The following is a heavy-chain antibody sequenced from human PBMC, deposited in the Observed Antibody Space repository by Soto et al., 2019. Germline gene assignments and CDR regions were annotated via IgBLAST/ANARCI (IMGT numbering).Heavy chain of an antibody. CDR3: ARESWNEPSYYYYYGMDV. CDR1: GGTFSSYA. J-gene: IGHJ6*02. D-gene: IGHD1-1*01. V-gene: IGHV1-69*01. CDR2: IIPSFGTA. Sequence: QVQLVQSGAEVKKPGSSVKVSCKASGGTFSSYAISWVRQAPGQGLEWMGGIIPSFGTANYAQKFQGRVTITADESTSTAYMELSSLRSEDTAVYYCARESWNEPSYYYYYGMDVWGQGTTVTVSS.